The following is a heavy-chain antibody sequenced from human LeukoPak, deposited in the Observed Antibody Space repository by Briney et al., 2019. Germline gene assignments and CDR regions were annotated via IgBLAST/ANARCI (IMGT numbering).Heavy chain of an antibody. Sequence: SETLSLTCTVSGGSISSYYWSWIRQPPGKGLEWIGEINHSGSTNYNPSLKSRVTISVDTSKNQFSLKLSSVTAADTAVYYCARGPAGARTIDYWGQGTLVTVSS. CDR2: INHSGST. D-gene: IGHD4-17*01. CDR1: GGSISSYY. V-gene: IGHV4-34*01. J-gene: IGHJ4*02. CDR3: ARGPAGARTIDY.